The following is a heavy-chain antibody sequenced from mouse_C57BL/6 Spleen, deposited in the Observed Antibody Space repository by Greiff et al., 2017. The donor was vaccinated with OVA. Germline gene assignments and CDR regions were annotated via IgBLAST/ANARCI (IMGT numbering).Heavy chain of an antibody. Sequence: EVQLQQSGPELVKPGASVKISCKASGYTFTDYYMNWVKQSHGKSLEWIGDINPNNGGTSYNQKFKGKATLTVDKSSSTAYMELRSLTSEDSAVYYCARWGRWPDYWGQGTTLTVSS. V-gene: IGHV1-26*01. J-gene: IGHJ2*01. CDR3: ARWGRWPDY. D-gene: IGHD2-3*01. CDR1: GYTFTDYY. CDR2: INPNNGGT.